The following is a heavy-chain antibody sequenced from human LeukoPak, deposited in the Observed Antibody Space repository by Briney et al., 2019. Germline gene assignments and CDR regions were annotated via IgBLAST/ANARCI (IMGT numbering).Heavy chain of an antibody. D-gene: IGHD2-15*01. J-gene: IGHJ4*02. V-gene: IGHV3-74*01. CDR3: ASGGWQVLDY. CDR2: IYSDGSAT. Sequence: GSLRLSCAASGFTFSSYWVHWVRQAPGKGLVWVSRIYSDGSATNYADSVKGRFTISRDNAKNTLYLQMNNLRVEDTAVYYCASGGWQVLDYWGQGTLVTVSS. CDR1: GFTFSSYW.